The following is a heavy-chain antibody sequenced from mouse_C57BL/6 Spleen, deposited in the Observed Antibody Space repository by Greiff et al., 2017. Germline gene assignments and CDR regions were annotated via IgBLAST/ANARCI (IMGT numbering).Heavy chain of an antibody. V-gene: IGHV5-17*01. CDR2: ISSGSSTI. J-gene: IGHJ3*01. D-gene: IGHD2-4*01. CDR3: ARDYDYEFAY. Sequence: EVNLVESGGGLVKPGGSLKLSCAASGFTFSDYGMHWVRQAPEKGLEWVAYISSGSSTIYYADTVKGRFTISRDNAKNTLFLQMTSLRSEDTAMYYCARDYDYEFAYWGQGTLVTVSA. CDR1: GFTFSDYG.